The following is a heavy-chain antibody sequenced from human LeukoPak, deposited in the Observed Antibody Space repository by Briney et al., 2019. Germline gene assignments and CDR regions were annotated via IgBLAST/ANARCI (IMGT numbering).Heavy chain of an antibody. J-gene: IGHJ6*02. V-gene: IGHV3-21*01. Sequence: SSYXXYAXAVKGRFTISRDNAKHSLYLQMNSLRAEDTAVYYCARDVNEGVMSPTSSWSYYYYYYGMDVWGQGTTVTVSS. CDR2: SSYX. CDR3: ARDVNEGVMSPTSSWSYYYYYYGMDV. D-gene: IGHD6-13*01.